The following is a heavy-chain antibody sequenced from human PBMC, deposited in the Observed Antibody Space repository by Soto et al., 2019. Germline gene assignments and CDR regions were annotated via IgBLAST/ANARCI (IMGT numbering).Heavy chain of an antibody. Sequence: LGESLKISCKGSGYSFTSYWISWVRQMPGKGLEWMGRIDPSDSYTNYSPSFQGHVTISADKSISTAYLQWSSLKASDTAMYYCASAEGYYYGMDVWGQGTTVTVSS. CDR3: ASAEGYYYGMDV. CDR2: IDPSDSYT. V-gene: IGHV5-10-1*01. J-gene: IGHJ6*02. CDR1: GYSFTSYW.